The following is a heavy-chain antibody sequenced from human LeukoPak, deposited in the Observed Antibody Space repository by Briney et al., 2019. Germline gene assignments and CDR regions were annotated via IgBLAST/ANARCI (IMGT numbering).Heavy chain of an antibody. CDR2: IIPIFGTA. V-gene: IGHV1-69*05. J-gene: IGHJ3*02. D-gene: IGHD1-7*01. CDR3: ARSPENWNYQAFDI. CDR1: GGTFSSYA. Sequence: SVKVSCKASGGTFSSYAISWVRQAPGQGLEWMGGIIPIFGTANYAQKFQGRVTITTDESTSTAYMELSSLRSEDTAVYYCARSPENWNYQAFDIWGQGTMVTVSS.